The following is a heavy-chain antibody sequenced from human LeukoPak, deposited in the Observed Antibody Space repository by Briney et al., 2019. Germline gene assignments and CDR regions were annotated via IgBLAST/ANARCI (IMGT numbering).Heavy chain of an antibody. CDR3: ARDLGLRGVTNWFDP. CDR2: IDPSGGST. V-gene: IGHV1-46*01. CDR1: AYTFSSYL. Sequence: ASVKVSCKASAYTFSSYLIHWVRQAPGQGLEWMGIIDPSGGSTVYAQKFQGRVIMTRDTSTSTVYMELSTLRSEDTAVYYCARDLGLRGVTNWFDPWGQGTLVTVPS. D-gene: IGHD3-10*01. J-gene: IGHJ5*02.